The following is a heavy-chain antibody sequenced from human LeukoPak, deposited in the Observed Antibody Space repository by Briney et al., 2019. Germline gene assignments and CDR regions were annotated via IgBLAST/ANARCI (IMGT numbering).Heavy chain of an antibody. Sequence: ASVTVSCKASGYTFSNYGISWVRQAPGQGLEWMGWISAYNGDTHYAQKLQGRITMTTDTSTSTAYMELRSLRSDDTAVYYCARDPSNTSGYQIYFDYWGQGTLVTVSS. D-gene: IGHD3-3*01. CDR3: ARDPSNTSGYQIYFDY. V-gene: IGHV1-18*01. CDR1: GYTFSNYG. J-gene: IGHJ4*02. CDR2: ISAYNGDT.